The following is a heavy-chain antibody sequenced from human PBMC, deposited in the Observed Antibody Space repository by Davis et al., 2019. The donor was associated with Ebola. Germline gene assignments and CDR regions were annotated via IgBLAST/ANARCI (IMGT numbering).Heavy chain of an antibody. CDR2: INPNSGGT. J-gene: IGHJ5*02. Sequence: ASVKVSCKASGYTFTGYYMHWVRQAPGQGLEWMGWINPNSGGTNYAQKLQGRVTMTTDTSTSTAYMELRSLRSDDTAVYYCARELNPDYGDLTPPHNWFDPWGQGTLVTVSS. CDR3: ARELNPDYGDLTPPHNWFDP. D-gene: IGHD4-17*01. CDR1: GYTFTGYY. V-gene: IGHV1-2*02.